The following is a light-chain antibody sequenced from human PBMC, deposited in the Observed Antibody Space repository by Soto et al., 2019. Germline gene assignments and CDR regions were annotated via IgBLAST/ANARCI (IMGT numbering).Light chain of an antibody. CDR2: DAS. Sequence: DIQMTQTPSTLSASVGDRVTITCRATEYIGYFLAWYQQVPGKAPQLLISDASKLQSGVPSRFSGSGAGTDFTLTITSLQADDFATYYCQHCNSFPYTFGPGTKLDI. V-gene: IGKV1-5*01. CDR1: EYIGYF. J-gene: IGKJ2*01. CDR3: QHCNSFPYT.